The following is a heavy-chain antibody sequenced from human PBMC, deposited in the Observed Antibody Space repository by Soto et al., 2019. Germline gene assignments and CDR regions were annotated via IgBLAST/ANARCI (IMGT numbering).Heavy chain of an antibody. Sequence: EVQLVESGGGLVQPGGSLRLSCAASGFTFSSYSMNWVRQAPGKGLEWVSYISSSSSTIYYADSVKGRFTISRDNAKNSLYLQMNSLRDEDTAVYYCARDSPRDSSRDHWFDPWGQGTLVTVSS. J-gene: IGHJ5*02. CDR1: GFTFSSYS. V-gene: IGHV3-48*02. D-gene: IGHD6-13*01. CDR3: ARDSPRDSSRDHWFDP. CDR2: ISSSSSTI.